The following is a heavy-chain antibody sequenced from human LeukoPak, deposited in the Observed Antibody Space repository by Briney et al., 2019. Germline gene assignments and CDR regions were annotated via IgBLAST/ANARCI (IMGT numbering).Heavy chain of an antibody. CDR1: GFTFSSYA. J-gene: IGHJ6*02. Sequence: PGGSLRLSCAASGFTFSSYAMSWVRQAPGKGLEWVSAISGSGGSTYYADSVKGRFTISRDNSKNTLYLQMNSLRAEDTAVHYCAKDPLGAKLLWFGELTDFGMDVWGQGTTVTVSS. D-gene: IGHD3-10*01. CDR2: ISGSGGST. CDR3: AKDPLGAKLLWFGELTDFGMDV. V-gene: IGHV3-23*01.